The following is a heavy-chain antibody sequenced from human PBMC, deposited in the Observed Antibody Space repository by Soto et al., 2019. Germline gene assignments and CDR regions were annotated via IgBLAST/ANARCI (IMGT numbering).Heavy chain of an antibody. D-gene: IGHD6-19*01. CDR3: ARATPSDSSAWYGDWFAP. V-gene: IGHV4-34*02. CDR2: INDSGRT. CDR1: GGSFSGYY. J-gene: IGHJ5*02. Sequence: QEQLQQWGAGLLKPSETLSLTCAVYGGSFSGYYWSWIRQPPGKGLEWIWEINDSGRTNYNPSLRSRVTMSPHTSETQSSLRLSSVTVADTAVYYCARATPSDSSAWYGDWFAPWGQGTLVTVSS.